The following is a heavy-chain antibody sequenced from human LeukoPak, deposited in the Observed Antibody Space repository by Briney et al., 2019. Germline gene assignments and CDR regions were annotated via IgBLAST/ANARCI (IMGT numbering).Heavy chain of an antibody. D-gene: IGHD3-16*01. Sequence: SETLSLTCTVSGGSISSGGYYWSWIRQPPGKGLEWIGYIYHSGSTYYNPSLKSRVTISVDRSKNQFSLKLSSVTAADTAVYYCARDGVGGGGSLKDDPWGQGTLVTVSS. J-gene: IGHJ5*02. CDR1: GGSISSGGYY. CDR2: IYHSGST. V-gene: IGHV4-30-2*01. CDR3: ARDGVGGGGSLKDDP.